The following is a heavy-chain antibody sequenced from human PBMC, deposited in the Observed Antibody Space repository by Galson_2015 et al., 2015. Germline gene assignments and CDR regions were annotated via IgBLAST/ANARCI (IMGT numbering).Heavy chain of an antibody. CDR3: AKNTATIFGVVIKGVPRALDY. CDR2: ISGSGGST. V-gene: IGHV3-23*01. Sequence: LRLSCAASGFTFSSYAMSWVRQAPGKGLEWVAGISGSGGSTYYAGSVKGRFPISRDNSKNTLYLQMNSLRAEDTAVYYCAKNTATIFGVVIKGVPRALDYWGQGTLVTVSS. CDR1: GFTFSSYA. D-gene: IGHD3-3*01. J-gene: IGHJ4*02.